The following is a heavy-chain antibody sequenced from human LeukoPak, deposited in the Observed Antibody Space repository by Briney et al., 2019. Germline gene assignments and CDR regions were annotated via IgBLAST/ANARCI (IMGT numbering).Heavy chain of an antibody. J-gene: IGHJ4*02. Sequence: PGGSLTLSRLPSGFTFRSYEMNGLGQAAGRGVAGVSYIRSGGGTIQYGDSVKGRFTISRDNAKNSLYLQMNSLRAEDTAVYYCARDMGGDPGGSPAGGWGQGTLVTVSS. D-gene: IGHD2-15*01. V-gene: IGHV3-48*03. CDR1: GFTFRSYE. CDR3: ARDMGGDPGGSPAGG. CDR2: IRSGGGTI.